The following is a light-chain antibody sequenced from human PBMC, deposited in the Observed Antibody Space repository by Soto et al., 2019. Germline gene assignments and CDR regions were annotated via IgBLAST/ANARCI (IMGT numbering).Light chain of an antibody. V-gene: IGKV3-20*01. CDR1: QSVGTY. CDR2: GAS. J-gene: IGKJ4*01. CDR3: QQFRSSPLT. Sequence: EIVLTHSPGTLSFSPLEIATLSFSASQSVGTYLALYQQKPGQAPRLLIYGASSRASGIPDRFSGSGSGTDFTLTISRVEPEDFAVYYCQQFRSSPLTFGGGTKVDIK.